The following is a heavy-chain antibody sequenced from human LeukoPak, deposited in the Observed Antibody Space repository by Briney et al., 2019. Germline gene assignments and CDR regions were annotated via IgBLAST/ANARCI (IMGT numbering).Heavy chain of an antibody. CDR3: ATKYGDYGDSFNI. CDR2: FDPEDGER. J-gene: IGHJ3*02. Sequence: ASVRVSRKVSGYILSDLNIHWVRQAPGKGLEWMGGFDPEDGERSYAQKFQGRATMTEDTSTDTAYVEVRSLRSEDTGVYYCATKYGDYGDSFNIWGQGTLVTVSS. CDR1: GYILSDLN. D-gene: IGHD4-17*01. V-gene: IGHV1-24*01.